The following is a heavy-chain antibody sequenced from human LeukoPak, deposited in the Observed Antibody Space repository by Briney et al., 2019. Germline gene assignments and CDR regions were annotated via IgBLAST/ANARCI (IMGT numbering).Heavy chain of an antibody. V-gene: IGHV3-33*01. J-gene: IGHJ4*02. Sequence: GGSLRLSCAASGFTFSSYGMHWVRQAPGKGLEWVAVIWYDGSIQYYADSVKGRFTISRDKSKNTLYLQMNSLRAEDTAVYFCVAMLRGVGYWGQGTLVTVSS. D-gene: IGHD3-10*01. CDR3: VAMLRGVGY. CDR1: GFTFSSYG. CDR2: IWYDGSIQ.